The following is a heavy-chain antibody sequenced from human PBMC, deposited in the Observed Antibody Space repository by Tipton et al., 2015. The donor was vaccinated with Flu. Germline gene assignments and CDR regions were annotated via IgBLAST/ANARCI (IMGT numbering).Heavy chain of an antibody. CDR3: ARDRPSYNVDTAMVIDY. D-gene: IGHD5-18*01. J-gene: IGHJ4*02. CDR2: IIPIFGTA. Sequence: QSGAEVKKPGSSVKVSCKASGGTFSSYAISWVRQAPGQGLEWMGRIIPIFGTANYAQKFQGRVTITADESTSTAYMELSSLRSEDTVVYYCARDRPSYNVDTAMVIDYWGQGTLVTVSS. CDR1: GGTFSSYA. V-gene: IGHV1-69*15.